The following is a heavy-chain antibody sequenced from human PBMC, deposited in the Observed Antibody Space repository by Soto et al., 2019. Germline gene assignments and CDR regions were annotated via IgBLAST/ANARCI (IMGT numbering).Heavy chain of an antibody. D-gene: IGHD3-9*01. Sequence: EVQLVESGGGLVQPGGSLKLSCAASGSTFSGSEMHWVRQASGKGLEWVGRIRNKPNNYATAYAASVKGRFTISRDDSKNTAYLQMNSLKTEDTAVYYCVLYDMLTGYYFGYWGQGTLVTVSS. CDR1: GSTFSGSE. V-gene: IGHV3-73*01. J-gene: IGHJ4*02. CDR3: VLYDMLTGYYFGY. CDR2: IRNKPNNYAT.